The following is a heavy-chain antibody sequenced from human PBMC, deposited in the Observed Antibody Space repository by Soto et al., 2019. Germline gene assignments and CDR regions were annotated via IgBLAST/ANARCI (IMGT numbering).Heavy chain of an antibody. V-gene: IGHV1-18*01. D-gene: IGHD3-10*01. CDR1: GYTFTNYG. J-gene: IGHJ4*02. CDR3: ARVDPRGVAVVRDY. Sequence: ASVKVSCKASGYTFTNYGISWVRQAPGQGLEWMGWISTYNGHTTSAQQLQGRLTMTTDTSTSTAYMELRSLRSDDTAVYFCARVDPRGVAVVRDYWGQGTLVTVSS. CDR2: ISTYNGHT.